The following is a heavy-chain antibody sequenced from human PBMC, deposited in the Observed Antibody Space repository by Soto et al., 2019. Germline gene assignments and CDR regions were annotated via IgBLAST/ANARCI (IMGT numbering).Heavy chain of an antibody. CDR2: ISAHNGNT. CDR1: GYTFTKHA. J-gene: IGHJ4*02. D-gene: IGHD1-26*01. V-gene: IGHV1-18*01. Sequence: ASVKVSCKASGYTFTKHAIMWVRQARGQGLEWMGWISAHNGNTNSAPKFQGRLTMTTDTSTSTAYMELRSLRSDDTAVYYCAKVLSGTYFDDSDYWGQGTLVTVSS. CDR3: AKVLSGTYFDDSDY.